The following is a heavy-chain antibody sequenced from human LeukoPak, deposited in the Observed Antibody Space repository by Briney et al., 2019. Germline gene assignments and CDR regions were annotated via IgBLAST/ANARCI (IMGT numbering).Heavy chain of an antibody. J-gene: IGHJ4*02. V-gene: IGHV4-39*07. CDR1: GGSINSNNYY. CDR3: ARVFLEWDYYFDY. Sequence: SETLSLTCSVSGGSINSNNYYWVWIRQPPGKGLEWIGSISYHGSPYYNPSLKSRVTISVDTSKNQFSLKLSSVTAADTAVYYCARVFLEWDYYFDYWGQGTLVTVSS. CDR2: ISYHGSP. D-gene: IGHD3-3*01.